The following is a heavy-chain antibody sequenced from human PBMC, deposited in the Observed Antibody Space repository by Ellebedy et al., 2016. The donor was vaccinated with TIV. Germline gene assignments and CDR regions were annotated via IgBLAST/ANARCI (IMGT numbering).Heavy chain of an antibody. J-gene: IGHJ4*02. CDR2: MNGDGNER. Sequence: GESLKISCAVSGFTFSTSWMSWVRQAPGQGLEWVANMNGDGNERYYVDSVEGRFTISRDKSTNTLHLQMDNLSAEDTAVYYCATFNWGSDYFEDWGQGTLVTVSS. CDR1: GFTFSTSW. D-gene: IGHD7-27*01. V-gene: IGHV3-7*03. CDR3: ATFNWGSDYFED.